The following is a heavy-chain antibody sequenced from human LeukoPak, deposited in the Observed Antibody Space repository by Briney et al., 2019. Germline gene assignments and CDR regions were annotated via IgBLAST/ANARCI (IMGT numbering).Heavy chain of an antibody. J-gene: IGHJ4*02. CDR3: ARDGSYFDY. CDR2: ISSTSDFT. CDR1: GFTFSRYS. V-gene: IGHV3-48*01. Sequence: GGSLRLSCAASGFTFSRYSMNWVRQAPGKGLEWVSYISSTSDFTYYADSVKGRFTISRDNAKNSLYLQMNSLRAEDTAVYYCARDGSYFDYWGQGTLVTVSS.